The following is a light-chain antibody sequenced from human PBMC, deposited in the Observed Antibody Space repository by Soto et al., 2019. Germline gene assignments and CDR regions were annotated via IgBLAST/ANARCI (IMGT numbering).Light chain of an antibody. CDR1: QSVRTN. Sequence: MMTKFPDTVSVTAGETVTLSCGASQSVRTNLAWYQQRPGQAPRLLIHYASTRASDIPARFSGSGSGTNFTLAISSLQSEDFAVYYCQQYAYWPETFGQGTKVDIK. V-gene: IGKV3D-15*01. CDR3: QQYAYWPET. J-gene: IGKJ1*01. CDR2: YAS.